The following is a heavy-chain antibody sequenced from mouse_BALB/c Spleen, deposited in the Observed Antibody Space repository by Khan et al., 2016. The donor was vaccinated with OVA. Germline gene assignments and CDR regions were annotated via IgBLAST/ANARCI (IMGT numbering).Heavy chain of an antibody. Sequence: EVELVESGGDLVEPGGSLKLSCAASGFTFSTYGMSWVRQTPDKRLEWVATISTGGHYTYYPDSVRGRFNISRDHAKNTLYLQMTSLKSEDTAMFYCARLAYYYDSDGFAYWGQGTLVTVSA. CDR2: ISTGGHYT. V-gene: IGHV5-6*01. CDR3: ARLAYYYDSDGFAY. D-gene: IGHD1-1*01. J-gene: IGHJ3*01. CDR1: GFTFSTYG.